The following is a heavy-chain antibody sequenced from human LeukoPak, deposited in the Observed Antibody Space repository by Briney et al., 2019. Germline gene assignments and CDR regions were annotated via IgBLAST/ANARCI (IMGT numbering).Heavy chain of an antibody. CDR3: ARTNYGSGSYYNN. CDR2: MYNSGTS. Sequence: SETLSLTCTVSGGSINSGGHYWGWIRQHPGKGLEWIGYMYNSGTSYYNPSLQSRVTISIDTSKNQFSLKVSSVTAADTAVYYCARTNYGSGSYYNNWGQGTLVTVSS. V-gene: IGHV4-31*03. J-gene: IGHJ4*02. CDR1: GGSINSGGHY. D-gene: IGHD3-10*01.